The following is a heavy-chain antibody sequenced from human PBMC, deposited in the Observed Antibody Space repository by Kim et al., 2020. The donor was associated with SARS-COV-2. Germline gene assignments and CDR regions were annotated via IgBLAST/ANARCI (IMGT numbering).Heavy chain of an antibody. CDR3: AKEMGNRSSWEDLDY. D-gene: IGHD6-13*01. J-gene: IGHJ4*02. V-gene: IGHV3-23*01. Sequence: ASLKGRFTIARDNSKNTLYLQMNSLRAEDTAVYYCAKEMGNRSSWEDLDYWGQGTLVTVSS.